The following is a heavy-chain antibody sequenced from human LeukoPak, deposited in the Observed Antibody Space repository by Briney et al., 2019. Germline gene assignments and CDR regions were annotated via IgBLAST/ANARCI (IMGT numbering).Heavy chain of an antibody. D-gene: IGHD2-15*01. CDR1: DGSISSNSYY. Sequence: SETLSLTCTVSDGSISSNSYYWGWIRQPPGKGLEWIGSISYSGRTYYNPSLESRVTISVDASKNQFSLELNSVTAADTAVYYCARGDHCSGGSCYSAPVGSFDYWGQGTLVTVSS. CDR2: ISYSGRT. V-gene: IGHV4-39*01. CDR3: ARGDHCSGGSCYSAPVGSFDY. J-gene: IGHJ4*02.